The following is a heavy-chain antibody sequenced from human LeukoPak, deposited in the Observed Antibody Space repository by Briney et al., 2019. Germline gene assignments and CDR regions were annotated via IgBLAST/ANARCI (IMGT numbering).Heavy chain of an antibody. CDR1: GGSISSGGYY. V-gene: IGHV4-31*03. CDR3: ARDSTVTTGDRYWLDP. D-gene: IGHD4-17*01. Sequence: SETLSLTCTVSGGSISSGGYYWSWIRQHPGKGLEWIGYIYYSGSTYYNPSLKSRVTISVDTSKNQFSLKLSSVTAADTAVYYCARDSTVTTGDRYWLDPWGQGTLVTVSS. J-gene: IGHJ5*02. CDR2: IYYSGST.